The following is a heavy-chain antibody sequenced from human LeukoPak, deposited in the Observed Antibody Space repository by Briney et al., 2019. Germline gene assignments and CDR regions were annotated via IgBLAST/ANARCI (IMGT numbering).Heavy chain of an antibody. J-gene: IGHJ4*02. CDR3: ARDIGGWYGIN. V-gene: IGHV3-74*01. CDR1: GFTLSSYA. D-gene: IGHD6-19*01. CDR2: INSDGSTT. Sequence: GGSLRLSCVVSGFTLSSYAMSWVRQAPGKGLVWVSRINSDGSTTSYADSVKDRFTISRDNAKNTLYLQMNSLRAEDTAVYYCARDIGGWYGINWGQGTLVTVSS.